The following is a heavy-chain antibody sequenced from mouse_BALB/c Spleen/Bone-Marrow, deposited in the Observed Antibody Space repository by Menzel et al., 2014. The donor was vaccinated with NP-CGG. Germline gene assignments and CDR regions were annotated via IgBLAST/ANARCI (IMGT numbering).Heavy chain of an antibody. D-gene: IGHD1-2*01. J-gene: IGHJ1*01. CDR1: GFNIKDTY. V-gene: IGHV14-3*02. Sequence: VQLQQSAAELVKPGASVKLSCTASGFNIKDTYMHWVKQRPEQGLEWIGRIDPANGYSIYDPKFQGKATITADTTSNTAHLQLISLTSEDTAVCYCPLIPTPTFSYWYVDVWGAGTTIHVPS. CDR3: PLIPTPTFSYWYVDV. CDR2: IDPANGYS.